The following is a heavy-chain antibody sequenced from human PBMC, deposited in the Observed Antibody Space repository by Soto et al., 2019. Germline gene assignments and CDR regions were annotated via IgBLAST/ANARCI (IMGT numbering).Heavy chain of an antibody. CDR2: IDAAGSGT. J-gene: IGHJ6*02. CDR1: GFTFRTYW. CDR3: AKDHYDFWSGYFPYYYYYGMDV. Sequence: GGSLRLSCAASGFTFRTYWMHWVRQSPGKGLEWVSRIDAAGSGTTYAGAVEGRFTISRDNAKNTLYLQMNSLRAEDTAVYYCAKDHYDFWSGYFPYYYYYGMDVWGQGTTATVSS. V-gene: IGHV3-74*03. D-gene: IGHD3-3*01.